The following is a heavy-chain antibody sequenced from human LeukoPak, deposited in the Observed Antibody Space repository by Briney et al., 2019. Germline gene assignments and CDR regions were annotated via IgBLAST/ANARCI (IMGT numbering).Heavy chain of an antibody. D-gene: IGHD5-18*01. CDR2: ISGSVGST. Sequence: RGSLRLSCAASGFTFISYAMSWVRQAPGKGLEWVSGISGSVGSTYDADSVKGPFTISTDKSKNTLFLQRNSLRAEDTPVYYCAKDGYSDDYIRGFDCWGQGTLVTVSS. CDR3: AKDGYSDDYIRGFDC. J-gene: IGHJ4*02. V-gene: IGHV3-23*01. CDR1: GFTFISYA.